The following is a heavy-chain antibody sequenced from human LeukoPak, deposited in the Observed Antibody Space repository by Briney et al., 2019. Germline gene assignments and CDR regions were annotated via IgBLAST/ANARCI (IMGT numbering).Heavy chain of an antibody. CDR2: IYYGGTT. CDR1: GGSIGSSPYY. CDR3: ASNLRYFDWLYLVGRAPPRQYYFDY. Sequence: PSETLSLTCTVSGGSIGSSPYYWGWIRQPPGKGLEWIGNIYYGGTTYYNPSLKSRVTISVDTSKNQFSLKLSSVTAADTAVYYCASNLRYFDWLYLVGRAPPRQYYFDYWGQGTLVTVSS. D-gene: IGHD3-9*01. V-gene: IGHV4-39*07. J-gene: IGHJ4*02.